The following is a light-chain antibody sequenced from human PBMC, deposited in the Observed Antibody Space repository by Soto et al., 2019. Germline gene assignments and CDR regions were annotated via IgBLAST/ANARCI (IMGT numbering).Light chain of an antibody. CDR2: DVD. CDR1: SSDVGGYNY. CDR3: SSYTSSSTGV. Sequence: QSALTQPASVSGSPGQSITISCTGTSSDVGGYNYVSWYQQHPGKTPKLMIYDVDNRPSGVSNRFSGPKSGNTASLTISGLQAEDEADYYCSSYTSSSTGVFGTGTKVTVL. V-gene: IGLV2-14*01. J-gene: IGLJ1*01.